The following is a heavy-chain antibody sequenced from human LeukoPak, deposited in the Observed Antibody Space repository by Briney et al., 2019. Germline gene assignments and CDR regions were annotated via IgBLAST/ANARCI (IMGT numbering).Heavy chain of an antibody. CDR2: IRYGGSNK. J-gene: IGHJ3*02. CDR3: ALGGAITMVRGGDAFDI. Sequence: PGGSLRLSCAASGFTFSSYGMHWVRQAPGKGLEWVAFIRYGGSNKYYADSVKGRFTISRDNSKNTLYLQMNSLRAEDTAVYYCALGGAITMVRGGDAFDIWGQGTMVTVSS. D-gene: IGHD3-10*01. CDR1: GFTFSSYG. V-gene: IGHV3-30*02.